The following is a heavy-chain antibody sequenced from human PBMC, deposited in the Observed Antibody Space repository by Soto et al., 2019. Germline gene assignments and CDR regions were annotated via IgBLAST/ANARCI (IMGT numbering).Heavy chain of an antibody. J-gene: IGHJ6*02. CDR1: GFSVSTSGVG. V-gene: IGHV2-5*02. CDR3: AHGTPYYGLDV. CDR2: IYWDDDK. Sequence: QITLKESGPPLVKPTQTLTLTCTCSGFSVSTSGVGVGWIRQPPGKALEWLALIYWDDDKRYSPSLKSRLTITKDTSKNQVVLTLANMDPVDTATYYGAHGTPYYGLDVWGQGTTVTVSS.